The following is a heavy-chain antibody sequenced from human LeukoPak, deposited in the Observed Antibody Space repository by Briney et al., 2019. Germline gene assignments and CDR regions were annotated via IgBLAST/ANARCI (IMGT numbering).Heavy chain of an antibody. V-gene: IGHV4-39*01. D-gene: IGHD3-9*01. CDR1: GGSLISKTSS. Sequence: SETLSLNCSVSGGSLISKTSSWGWIRPPPGKGLEWIGSMYYSGSTYYNPSLKSRVTIFVDTSKNQFSLKLSSVTAADTAVYYCASRSHYDILTGDDYWGQGTLVTVSS. J-gene: IGHJ4*02. CDR2: MYYSGST. CDR3: ASRSHYDILTGDDY.